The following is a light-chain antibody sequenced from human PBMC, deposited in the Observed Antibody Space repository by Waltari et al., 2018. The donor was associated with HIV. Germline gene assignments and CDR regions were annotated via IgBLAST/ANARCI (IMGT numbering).Light chain of an antibody. Sequence: IQLTQSPSFLSASVRDSVTITCRASQDISSYLAWYQQKPGEAPKLLIYAASTLQSRVPSRFSGRGSGTEFTLTINSLQPEDFATYFCQHLNSFPITFGQGTRLEIK. CDR2: AAS. V-gene: IGKV1-9*01. CDR3: QHLNSFPIT. J-gene: IGKJ5*01. CDR1: QDISSY.